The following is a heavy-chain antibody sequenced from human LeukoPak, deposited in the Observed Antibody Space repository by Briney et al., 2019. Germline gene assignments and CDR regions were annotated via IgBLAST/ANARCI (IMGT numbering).Heavy chain of an antibody. CDR2: INPSGGST. CDR3: ARDRADTAMAINFDY. CDR1: DTTSTTSN. D-gene: IGHD5-18*01. V-gene: IGHV1-46*01. J-gene: IGHJ4*02. Sequence: ASVKSSSRHLDTTSTTSNSPWVRQPPDKGLEGMEIINPSGGSTSYAQKFQGRVTMTRDTSTSTVYMELSSLRSEDTAVYYCARDRADTAMAINFDYWGQGTLVTVSS.